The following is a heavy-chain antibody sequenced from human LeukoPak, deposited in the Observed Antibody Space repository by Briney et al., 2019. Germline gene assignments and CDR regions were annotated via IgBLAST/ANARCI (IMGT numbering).Heavy chain of an antibody. D-gene: IGHD6-25*01. V-gene: IGHV4-34*01. J-gene: IGHJ4*02. CDR3: AGTRGGYRYGLNY. CDR2: IHHSGST. CDR1: GGSFSGFY. Sequence: SETLSLTCAVYGGSFSGFYWSWIRQPPGKGLEWIGEIHHSGSTNYNPSLKSRVTISVDTSKNQFSLKLSSVTAADTAVYYCAGTRGGYRYGLNYWGQGTLVTVSS.